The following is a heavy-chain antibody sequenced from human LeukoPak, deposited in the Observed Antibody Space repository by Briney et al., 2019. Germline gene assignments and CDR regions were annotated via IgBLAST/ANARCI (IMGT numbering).Heavy chain of an antibody. J-gene: IGHJ5*02. CDR2: INSDGSST. Sequence: QPGGSLRLSCAASGFTFSSYWMHWVRQAPGKGLVWVSRINSDGSSTSYADSVKGRFTISRDNAKNTLYLQMNSLRAEDTAVYYCAREEAYCGGDCHGSWGQGTLVTVSS. CDR3: AREEAYCGGDCHGS. CDR1: GFTFSSYW. V-gene: IGHV3-74*01. D-gene: IGHD2-21*02.